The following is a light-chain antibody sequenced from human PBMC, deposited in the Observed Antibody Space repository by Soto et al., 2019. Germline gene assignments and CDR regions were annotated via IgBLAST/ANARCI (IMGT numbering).Light chain of an antibody. J-gene: IGLJ3*02. CDR3: ATWDDSLNGWV. V-gene: IGLV1-36*01. Sequence: QSVLTQPPSVSEAPRQSVTISCSGSNSNIGNNAVNWYQQLPVQAPKLLIFYDDLLPSGVSDRFSGSRSGTSASLAISGLQSEDEADYYCATWDDSLNGWVFGGGTKLTVL. CDR1: NSNIGNNA. CDR2: YDD.